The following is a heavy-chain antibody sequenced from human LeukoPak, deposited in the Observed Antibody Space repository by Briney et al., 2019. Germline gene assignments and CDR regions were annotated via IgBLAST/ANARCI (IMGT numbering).Heavy chain of an antibody. D-gene: IGHD2-15*01. CDR3: ARDQLYCSGGSCFLDY. CDR2: IYTSGST. V-gene: IGHV4-4*07. Sequence: SEILSLTCTVSGGSISSYYWSSIRQPAGKGLEWIGRIYTSGSTNYNPSLKSRVTMSVDTSKNQFSLKLSSVTAADTAVYYCARDQLYCSGGSCFLDYWGQGTLVTVSS. J-gene: IGHJ4*02. CDR1: GGSISSYY.